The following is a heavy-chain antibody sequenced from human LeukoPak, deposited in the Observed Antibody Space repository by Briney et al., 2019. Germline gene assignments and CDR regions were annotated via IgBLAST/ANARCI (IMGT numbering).Heavy chain of an antibody. D-gene: IGHD5-18*01. V-gene: IGHV1-2*02. CDR2: INPNSGGT. Sequence: ASVKVSCKASGYTFTGYYMHWVRQAPGQGLEWMGWINPNSGGTNYAQKFQGRVTMTRDTSISTAYMELSRLRSDDTAVYYCARLEQLWLLGGPTNDAFDIWGQGTMVTVSS. CDR3: ARLEQLWLLGGPTNDAFDI. CDR1: GYTFTGYY. J-gene: IGHJ3*02.